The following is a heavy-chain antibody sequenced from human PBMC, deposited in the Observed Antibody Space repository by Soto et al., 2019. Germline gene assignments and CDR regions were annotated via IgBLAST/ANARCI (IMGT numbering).Heavy chain of an antibody. CDR2: VIPMFDTP. V-gene: IGHV1-69*06. J-gene: IGHJ2*01. D-gene: IGHD6-6*01. Sequence: QVQLVQSGAEVKKPGSSVKVSCKASGGTFSDYAVSWVRQAPGQGLEWMGGVIPMFDTPSYTQKFQGRVMIPGNMFTNTVYNELNMMMSEVTAVYFCVRDIAVTWFPSGSSLADHWYFGLWARGPLVTVSS. CDR3: VRDIAVTWFPSGSSLADHWYFGL. CDR1: GGTFSDYA.